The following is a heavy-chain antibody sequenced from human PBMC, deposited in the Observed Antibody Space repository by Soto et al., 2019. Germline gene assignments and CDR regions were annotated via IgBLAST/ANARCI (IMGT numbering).Heavy chain of an antibody. CDR1: GGRFNSYA. CDR2: IIPIFGTA. V-gene: IGHV1-69*01. D-gene: IGHD3-22*01. Sequence: SAKVSCKACGGRFNSYAISWVRQETGQGLEWMGGIIPIFGTANYAQKFQGRVTITADESTSTAYMELSSLRSEDTAVYYCATVYYYDSSGYPLGIHYYFDYWGQGTLVTVSS. J-gene: IGHJ4*02. CDR3: ATVYYYDSSGYPLGIHYYFDY.